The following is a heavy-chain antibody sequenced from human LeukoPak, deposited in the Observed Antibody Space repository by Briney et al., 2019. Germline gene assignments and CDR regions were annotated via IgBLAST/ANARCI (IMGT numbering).Heavy chain of an antibody. CDR3: ARDLGLGSDFWSGYYTVPFDY. Sequence: AGGSLRLSCVASGFTFSSYSMNWVRQAPGKGLEWVSYISSSSSTIYYADSVKGRFTISRDNAKNSLYLQMNSLRDEDTAVYYCARDLGLGSDFWSGYYTVPFDYWGQGTLVTVSS. D-gene: IGHD3-3*01. V-gene: IGHV3-48*02. J-gene: IGHJ4*02. CDR2: ISSSSSTI. CDR1: GFTFSSYS.